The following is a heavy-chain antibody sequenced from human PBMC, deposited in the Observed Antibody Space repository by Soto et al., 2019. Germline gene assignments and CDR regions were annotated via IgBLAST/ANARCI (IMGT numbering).Heavy chain of an antibody. CDR3: AKDPYYDFWSGYYTGFDY. D-gene: IGHD3-3*01. CDR1: GFTFTSYA. Sequence: GGSLIPSCAAAGFTFTSYAMKWVRQAPGKGLEKFSAIGGSGGSTYYADSVKGRFTISRDNSKNTLYLQMNSLRAEDTAVYYCAKDPYYDFWSGYYTGFDYWGQGTLVTVSS. V-gene: IGHV3-23*01. J-gene: IGHJ4*02. CDR2: IGGSGGST.